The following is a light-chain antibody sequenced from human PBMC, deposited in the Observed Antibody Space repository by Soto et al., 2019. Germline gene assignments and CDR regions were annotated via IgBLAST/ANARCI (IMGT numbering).Light chain of an antibody. CDR3: QQYNNWPPWT. V-gene: IGKV3-15*01. CDR1: QTVRTD. J-gene: IGKJ1*01. Sequence: DTVMTQSPATLSVSPGDRVTLSCRASQTVRTDLAWFQQKPGQAPKLLIYGASTRATGIPARFSGSGSGTEFTLTISSLRSEDFAVYYCQQYNNWPPWTFGQGTKVDVK. CDR2: GAS.